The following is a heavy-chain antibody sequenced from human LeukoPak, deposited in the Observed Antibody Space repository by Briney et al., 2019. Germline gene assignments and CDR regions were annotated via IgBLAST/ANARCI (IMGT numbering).Heavy chain of an antibody. D-gene: IGHD6-19*01. CDR2: INPNSGGT. Sequence: ASVKVSCKASGGTFSSYAISWVRQAPGQGLEWLGRINPNSGGTNYAQTFQGRVTMTRDTSISTAYMELNRLTSDDTAVYYCARRHSSGWATDYWGQETLVTVSA. J-gene: IGHJ4*02. V-gene: IGHV1-2*06. CDR3: ARRHSSGWATDY. CDR1: GGTFSSYA.